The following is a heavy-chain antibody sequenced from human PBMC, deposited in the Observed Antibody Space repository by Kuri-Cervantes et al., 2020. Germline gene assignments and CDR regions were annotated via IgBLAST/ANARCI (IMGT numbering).Heavy chain of an antibody. CDR3: AKDWAAMVRGCDY. Sequence: GGSLRLSCAASGFTFSSYSMNWVRQAPGKGLEWVAVISYDGSNKYYADSVKGRFTISRDNSKNTLYLQMNSLRAEDTAVYYCAKDWAAMVRGCDYWGQGTLVTVSS. CDR1: GFTFSSYS. V-gene: IGHV3-30*18. D-gene: IGHD5-18*01. CDR2: ISYDGSNK. J-gene: IGHJ4*02.